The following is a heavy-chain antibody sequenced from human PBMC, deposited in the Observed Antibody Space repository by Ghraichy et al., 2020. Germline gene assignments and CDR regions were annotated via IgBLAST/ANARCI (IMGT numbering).Heavy chain of an antibody. CDR3: ARYYPYFDA. Sequence: GESLNISCAASGFTFRTYWMGWVRQAPGKGLEWVANINVDGSEKYYVDPVKGRFTISRDSAKKSLYLQMDSLRAEDTAVYYCARYYPYFDAWGRGTLVSV. V-gene: IGHV3-7*03. J-gene: IGHJ2*01. D-gene: IGHD3-10*01. CDR2: INVDGSEK. CDR1: GFTFRTYW.